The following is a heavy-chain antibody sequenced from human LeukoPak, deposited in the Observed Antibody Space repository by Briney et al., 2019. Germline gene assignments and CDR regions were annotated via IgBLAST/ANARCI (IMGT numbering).Heavy chain of an antibody. D-gene: IGHD3-22*01. V-gene: IGHV3-30*18. J-gene: IGHJ4*02. CDR3: AKDYYYDSSGYRYFDY. CDR1: GFTFSSYG. CDR2: ISYDGSNK. Sequence: GGSLRLSCAASGFTFSSYGMHWVRQAPGKGPEWVAVISYDGSNKYYADSVKGRFTISRDNSKNTLYLQMNSLRAEDTAVYYCAKDYYYDSSGYRYFDYWGQGTLVTVSS.